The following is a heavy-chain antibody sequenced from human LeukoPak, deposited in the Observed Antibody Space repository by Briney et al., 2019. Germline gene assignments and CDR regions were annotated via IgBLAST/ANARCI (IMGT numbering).Heavy chain of an antibody. CDR1: GGSISSGSYY. D-gene: IGHD3-16*01. V-gene: IGHV4-61*02. J-gene: IGHJ5*02. Sequence: SETLSLTCTVSGGSISSGSYYWSWIRQPAGKGLEWIGRIYTSGSTNYNPSLKSRVTISVDTSKNQFSLKLSSVTAADTAVYYCAREGEEGFDPWGQGTLATVSS. CDR3: AREGEEGFDP. CDR2: IYTSGST.